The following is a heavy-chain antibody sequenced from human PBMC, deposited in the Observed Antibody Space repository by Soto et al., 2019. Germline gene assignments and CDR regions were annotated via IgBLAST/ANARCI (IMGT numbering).Heavy chain of an antibody. CDR2: VYYRGRS. J-gene: IGHJ5*01. V-gene: IGHV4-39*01. D-gene: IGHD1-1*01. CDR1: GGLASPSNYY. Sequence: PPEALSDTCTGSGGLASPSNYYGCCVRQYPGKGLEWIGSVYYRGRSYSKSSVKSRVTISVDTSKNQFSLNLNSVTASDTAVYFFVSQRPPGPTLASFASWC. CDR3: VSQRPPGPTLASFAS.